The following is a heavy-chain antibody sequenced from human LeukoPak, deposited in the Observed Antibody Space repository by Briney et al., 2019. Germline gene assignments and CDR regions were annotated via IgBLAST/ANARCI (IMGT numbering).Heavy chain of an antibody. CDR2: ISYDGSNK. CDR1: GFTFSSYG. V-gene: IGHV3-30*18. D-gene: IGHD6-6*01. CDR3: AKIRAAYSSSSPPDY. Sequence: GGSLRLSCAASGFTFSSYGMHWVRQAPGKGLEWVAVISYDGSNKYYADSVKGRFTISRDNPKNTLYLQMNSLRAEDTAVYYCAKIRAAYSSSSPPDYWGQGTLVTVSS. J-gene: IGHJ4*02.